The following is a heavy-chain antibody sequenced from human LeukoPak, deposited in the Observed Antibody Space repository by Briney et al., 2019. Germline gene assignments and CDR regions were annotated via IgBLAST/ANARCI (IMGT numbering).Heavy chain of an antibody. D-gene: IGHD1-26*01. CDR3: ARDRSLVVGATPDY. CDR2: ISGSDDTT. Sequence: PGGSLRLSCAASGFTFSSYGMSWVRQAPGKGLEWVSGISGSDDTTYYADSVKGRFTMSRDNSKNTLYLQMNSLRAVDTALYYCARDRSLVVGATPDYWGQGTLVTVSS. V-gene: IGHV3-23*01. CDR1: GFTFSSYG. J-gene: IGHJ4*02.